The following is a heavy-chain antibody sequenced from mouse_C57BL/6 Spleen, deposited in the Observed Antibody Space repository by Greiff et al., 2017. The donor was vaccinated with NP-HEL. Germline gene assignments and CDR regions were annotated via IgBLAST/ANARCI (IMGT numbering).Heavy chain of an antibody. D-gene: IGHD2-4*01. J-gene: IGHJ4*01. CDR3: AKNRGYDYDGYYYAMDD. V-gene: IGHV2-5*01. CDR2: IWRGGST. Sequence: QVQLKESGPGLVQPSQSLSITCTVSGFSLTSYGVHWVRQSPGKGLEWLGVIWRGGSTDYNAAFMSRLSITKDNSKSQVFFKMNSLQADDTAIYYCAKNRGYDYDGYYYAMDDWGQGTSVTVSS. CDR1: GFSLTSYG.